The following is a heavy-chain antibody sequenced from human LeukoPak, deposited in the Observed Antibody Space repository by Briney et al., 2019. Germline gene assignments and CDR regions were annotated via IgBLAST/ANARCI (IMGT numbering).Heavy chain of an antibody. CDR2: ISRVSRYI. CDR1: GFTFSSYG. D-gene: IGHD2-2*01. Sequence: GGPLRLSCAVSGFTFSSYGMNWVRQAPGNGLECVSSISRVSRYIYYADSVKGRFTISIDNAKNALFLQMTILKTVDTAVFYCARDRHCNSISCPLDYWGQGTLVIVPS. CDR3: ARDRHCNSISCPLDY. J-gene: IGHJ4*02. V-gene: IGHV3-21*04.